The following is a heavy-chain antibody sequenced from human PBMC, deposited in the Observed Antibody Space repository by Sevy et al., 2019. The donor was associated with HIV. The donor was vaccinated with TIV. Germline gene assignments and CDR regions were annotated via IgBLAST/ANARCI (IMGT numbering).Heavy chain of an antibody. CDR1: GISLSTSGMG. D-gene: IGHD4-17*01. J-gene: IGHJ4*02. Sequence: SGPTLVNPTQTLTLTCTFSGISLSTSGMGVGWIRQPPGKALEWLALIYWDDDKRYSPSLKSRLTITKDTSKNQVVLTMTNMDPVDTATYYCANWLYGDYVTNFDYWGQGTLVTVSS. V-gene: IGHV2-5*02. CDR3: ANWLYGDYVTNFDY. CDR2: IYWDDDK.